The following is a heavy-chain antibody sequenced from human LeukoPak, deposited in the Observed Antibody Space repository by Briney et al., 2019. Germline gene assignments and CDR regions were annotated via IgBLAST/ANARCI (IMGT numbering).Heavy chain of an antibody. J-gene: IGHJ4*02. CDR1: GGTFSSYT. CDR3: ARARKDYDFWSGYSPFDY. D-gene: IGHD3-3*01. Sequence: SVKVSCKASGGTFSSYTISWVRQAPGQGLEWMGRIIPILGIANYAQKFQGRVTITADKSTSTAYMELSSLRSEDTAVYYCARARKDYDFWSGYSPFDYWGQGTLVTISS. CDR2: IIPILGIA. V-gene: IGHV1-69*02.